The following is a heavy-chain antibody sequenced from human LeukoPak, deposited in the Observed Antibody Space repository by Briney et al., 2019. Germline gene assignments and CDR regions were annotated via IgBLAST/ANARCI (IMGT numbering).Heavy chain of an antibody. CDR1: GGSISSYY. CDR2: IYYSGST. Sequence: SETLSLTCTVSGGSISSYYWSWIRQPPGKGPEWIGYIYYSGSTNYKPSLKSRVTISVDTSKNQFSLKLSSVTAADTAVYYCARVTGYTIEDYFDYWGQGTLVTVSS. J-gene: IGHJ4*02. D-gene: IGHD3-9*01. CDR3: ARVTGYTIEDYFDY. V-gene: IGHV4-59*01.